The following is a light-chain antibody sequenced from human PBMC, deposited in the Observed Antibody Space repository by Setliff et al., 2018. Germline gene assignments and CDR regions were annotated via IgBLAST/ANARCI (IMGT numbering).Light chain of an antibody. Sequence: QSVLTQPASVSGSPGQSITISCTGTSSDVGNYDLVSWYQQSLGKAPKLIIYEVNERPSGASNRFSGSKSGNTASLTISGLQAEDEGDYYCCSYAGSSTYVVFGGGTKVTVL. V-gene: IGLV2-23*02. CDR2: EVN. CDR3: CSYAGSSTYVV. J-gene: IGLJ2*01. CDR1: SSDVGNYDL.